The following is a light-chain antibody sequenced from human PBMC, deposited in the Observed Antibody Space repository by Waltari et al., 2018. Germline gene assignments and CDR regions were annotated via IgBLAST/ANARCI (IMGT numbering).Light chain of an antibody. V-gene: IGLV1-47*01. Sequence: QSVLTQPPSASGTPGQRVTISFSGSSSKIETKYVYWYQQFPRTAPKLLIYRNNQRPSGVPDRFSASKSGTSASLAISGLRSEDEADYYCAVWDDSLSGRVFGGGTKLTVL. CDR2: RNN. CDR1: SSKIETKY. CDR3: AVWDDSLSGRV. J-gene: IGLJ3*02.